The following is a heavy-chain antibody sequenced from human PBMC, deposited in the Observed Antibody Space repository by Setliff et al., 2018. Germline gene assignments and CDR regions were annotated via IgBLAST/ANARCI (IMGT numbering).Heavy chain of an antibody. CDR3: AHKAKGLYFNFDS. V-gene: IGHV2-5*02. D-gene: IGHD2-8*01. J-gene: IGHJ4*02. Sequence: KSGPTLVNPTQTLTVTCTFSGFSLTSSDMAVGWIRQPPGKALEWLALIYGDGDKRYSPSLRSRLTVTNDTSKNEVVLTMTNVDPLDTATYYCAHKAKGLYFNFDSWGQGALVTVSS. CDR2: IYGDGDK. CDR1: GFSLTSSDMA.